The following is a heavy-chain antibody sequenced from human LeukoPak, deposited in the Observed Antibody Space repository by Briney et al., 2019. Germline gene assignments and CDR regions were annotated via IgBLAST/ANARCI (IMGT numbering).Heavy chain of an antibody. CDR1: GFTFSSYA. Sequence: GASLRLSCAASGFTFSSYAMSWVRQAPGKGLEWVSAISGSAGSTYYADSVKGRFTISRDNSKNTLYLQMNSLRAEDTAVYYCAKDVAAAGPQDYYYYYGMDVWGQGTTVTVSS. D-gene: IGHD6-13*01. J-gene: IGHJ6*02. CDR2: ISGSAGST. V-gene: IGHV3-23*01. CDR3: AKDVAAAGPQDYYYYYGMDV.